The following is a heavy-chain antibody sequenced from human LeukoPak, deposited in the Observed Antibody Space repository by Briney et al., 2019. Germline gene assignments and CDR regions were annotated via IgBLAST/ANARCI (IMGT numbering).Heavy chain of an antibody. J-gene: IGHJ4*02. V-gene: IGHV4-38-2*02. D-gene: IGHD1-26*01. CDR1: GYSISSGYY. Sequence: PSETLSLTCTVSGYSISSGYYWGWIRQPPGKGLELIWSIYHNGNTYYNPSLKSRVTMSVDSSKKPFSLELTSLTAADTGVYYCARGPDVSARPCDSWGPGTRVTVS. CDR2: IYHNGNT. CDR3: ARGPDVSARPCDS.